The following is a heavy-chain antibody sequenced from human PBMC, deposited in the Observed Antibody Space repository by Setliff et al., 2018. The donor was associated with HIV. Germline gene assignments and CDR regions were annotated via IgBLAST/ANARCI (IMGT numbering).Heavy chain of an antibody. D-gene: IGHD3-10*01. CDR1: GGTFGASG. Sequence: SVKVSCKASGGTFGASGINWVRQAPGQGFEWMGTIILAFNVIKYAQKFQGRVTITADESARTAFMEIRSLRSDDTAIYYCASGIRGLIRTDYYYEMEVWGKGTTVT. V-gene: IGHV1-69*13. CDR3: ASGIRGLIRTDYYYEMEV. CDR2: IILAFNVI. J-gene: IGHJ6*03.